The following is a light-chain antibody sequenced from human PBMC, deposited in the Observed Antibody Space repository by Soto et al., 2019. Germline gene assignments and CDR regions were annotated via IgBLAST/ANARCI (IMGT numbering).Light chain of an antibody. Sequence: EIVMTQSPATLSVSPGERATLSCRASQSVSSNLAWYQQKPGQAPRLLISGASTRATGIPARFSGSGSGTEFTLTISSLQSEDFAIYYCQQYTNWPPWTFGQGTKVDI. J-gene: IGKJ1*01. CDR3: QQYTNWPPWT. V-gene: IGKV3-15*01. CDR2: GAS. CDR1: QSVSSN.